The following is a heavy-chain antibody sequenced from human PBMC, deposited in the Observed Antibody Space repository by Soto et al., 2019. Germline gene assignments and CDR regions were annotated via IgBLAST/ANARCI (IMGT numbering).Heavy chain of an antibody. CDR3: ARFYGDNDYFDH. CDR1: GDSIATGGYY. J-gene: IGHJ4*02. Sequence: SETLSLTCSVSGDSIATGGYYWSWIRQSPGKGLEWIGYIYNSGSAHYNPSLKSRLTMSVDTSKNQFSLELSSVTAADTAVYYCARFYGDNDYFDHWGQGSLVTVSS. CDR2: IYNSGSA. D-gene: IGHD4-17*01. V-gene: IGHV4-30-4*01.